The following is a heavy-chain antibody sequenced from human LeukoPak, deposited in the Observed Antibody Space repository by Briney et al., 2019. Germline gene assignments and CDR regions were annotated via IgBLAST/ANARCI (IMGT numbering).Heavy chain of an antibody. CDR1: GGTFSSYA. J-gene: IGHJ6*02. V-gene: IGHV1-69*13. CDR2: IIPIFGTA. D-gene: IGHD3-22*01. Sequence: SVKVSCKASGGTFSSYAISWVRQAPGQGLEWMGGIIPIFGTANYAQKFQGRVTIAADESTSTAYMELSSLRSEDTAVYYCARYTFYYDSSGPQTGDYYYGMDVWGQGTTVTVSS. CDR3: ARYTFYYDSSGPQTGDYYYGMDV.